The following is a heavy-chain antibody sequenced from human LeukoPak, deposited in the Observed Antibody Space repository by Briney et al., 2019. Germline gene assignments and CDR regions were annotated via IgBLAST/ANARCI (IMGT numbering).Heavy chain of an antibody. Sequence: GGSLRPSCAASGFTFSSYGMSWVRQAPGKGLEWVSAISGSGGSTYYADSVKGRFSISRDNSKNTLILQMNSLRAEDTAVYYCARDYDSSGYYYRSEYFQHWGQGTLVTVSS. D-gene: IGHD3-22*01. J-gene: IGHJ1*01. CDR1: GFTFSSYG. CDR2: ISGSGGST. V-gene: IGHV3-23*01. CDR3: ARDYDSSGYYYRSEYFQH.